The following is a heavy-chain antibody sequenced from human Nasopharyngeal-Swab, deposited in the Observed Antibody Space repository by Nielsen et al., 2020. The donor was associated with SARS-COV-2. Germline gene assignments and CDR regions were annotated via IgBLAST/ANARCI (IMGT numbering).Heavy chain of an antibody. J-gene: IGHJ4*02. CDR3: ATDTQWLALFDY. D-gene: IGHD6-19*01. CDR2: ISGSGGST. V-gene: IGHV3-23*01. Sequence: VRQAPGKGLEWVSAISGSGGSTYHADSVKGRFTISRDNSKNTLYLQMNSLRAEDTAVYYCATDTQWLALFDYWGQGTLVTVSS.